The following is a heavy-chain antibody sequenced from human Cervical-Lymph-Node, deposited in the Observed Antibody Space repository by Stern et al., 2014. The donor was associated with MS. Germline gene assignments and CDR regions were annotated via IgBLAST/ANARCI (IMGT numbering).Heavy chain of an antibody. J-gene: IGHJ5*02. V-gene: IGHV2-5*02. D-gene: IGHD3-10*01. CDR3: AHSRFTIRGGWYDP. Sequence: ESGPTLVKPTQTLTLTCTFSGFSLSASGVGVGWIRPPPGKALEWLALIYWDDDKCYSPSLKSRLTITKDTSKNQVVLTMTNMDPVDTGTYYCAHSRFTIRGGWYDPWGQGTLVTVSS. CDR1: GFSLSASGVG. CDR2: IYWDDDK.